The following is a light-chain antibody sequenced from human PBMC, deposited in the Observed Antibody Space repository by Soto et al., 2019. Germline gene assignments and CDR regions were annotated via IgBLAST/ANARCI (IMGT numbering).Light chain of an antibody. J-gene: IGKJ3*01. V-gene: IGKV1-39*01. CDR1: RAISSY. Sequence: DIQMTQSPASLSASIGDRVTITCRASRAISSYLNWFQQKPGKAPNLLIYAASSLQSGVPSRFSGSGSGTEFILTISSLQPEDCATYYCQQTYANPITFGPGTKVDVK. CDR3: QQTYANPIT. CDR2: AAS.